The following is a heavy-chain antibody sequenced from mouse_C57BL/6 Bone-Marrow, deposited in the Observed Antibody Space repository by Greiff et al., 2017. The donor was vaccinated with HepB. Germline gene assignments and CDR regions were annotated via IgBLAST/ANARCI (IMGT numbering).Heavy chain of an antibody. D-gene: IGHD4-1*01. Sequence: EVQVVESGGDLVKPGGSLKLSCAASGFTFSSYGMSWVRQTPDKRLEWVATISSGGSYTYYPDSVKGRFTISRDNAKNTLYLQMSSLKSEDTAMYYCARTGVLYAMDYWGQGTSVTVSS. CDR3: ARTGVLYAMDY. CDR2: ISSGGSYT. J-gene: IGHJ4*01. CDR1: GFTFSSYG. V-gene: IGHV5-6*01.